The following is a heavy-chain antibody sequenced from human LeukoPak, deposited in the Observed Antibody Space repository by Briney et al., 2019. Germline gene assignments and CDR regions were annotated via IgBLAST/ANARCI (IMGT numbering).Heavy chain of an antibody. CDR3: AKDFGYSYGQFDY. Sequence: PGGSLRLSCAASGLTFSSYGMHWVRQAPGKGLEWVAVISYDGSNKYYADSVKGRFTISRDNSKNTLYLQMNSLRAEDTAVYYCAKDFGYSYGQFDYWGQGTLVTVSS. CDR2: ISYDGSNK. CDR1: GLTFSSYG. D-gene: IGHD5-18*01. J-gene: IGHJ4*02. V-gene: IGHV3-30*18.